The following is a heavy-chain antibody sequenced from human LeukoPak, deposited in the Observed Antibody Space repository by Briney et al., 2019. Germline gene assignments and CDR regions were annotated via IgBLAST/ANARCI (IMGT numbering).Heavy chain of an antibody. CDR1: GFTFSSYD. Sequence: PGGSLRLSCAASGFTFSSYDMHWVRQATGKGLEWVSAIGTAGDTYYPGSVKGRFTISRENAKNSLYLQMNSLRAEDTAVYYCARDGTLGSNWYFDLWGRGTLVTVSS. V-gene: IGHV3-13*01. D-gene: IGHD7-27*01. CDR2: IGTAGDT. J-gene: IGHJ2*01. CDR3: ARDGTLGSNWYFDL.